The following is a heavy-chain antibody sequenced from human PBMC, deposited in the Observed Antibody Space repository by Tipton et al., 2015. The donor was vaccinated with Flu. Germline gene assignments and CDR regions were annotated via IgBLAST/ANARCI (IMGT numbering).Heavy chain of an antibody. V-gene: IGHV3-23*01. J-gene: IGHJ4*02. D-gene: IGHD2-21*02. Sequence: SLRLSCAASGFTFNNYAMNWVRQAPGKGLEWVSAVSGSGGGPNYADSVKGRFTISRDSSKNSLYLQMNSLRAEDTAVYYCVRQIGGGDCYWGQGTLVTVSS. CDR3: VRQIGGGDCY. CDR1: GFTFNNYA. CDR2: VSGSGGGP.